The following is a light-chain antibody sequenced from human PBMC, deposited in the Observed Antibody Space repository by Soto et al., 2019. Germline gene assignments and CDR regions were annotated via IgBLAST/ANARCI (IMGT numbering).Light chain of an antibody. Sequence: ERVMTQSPDTLSVSPGERATLSCRASQSVSNKLAWYQQKPGQAPRLLIYDASTRATGVPARFSGSGSGTEFTLTISSLQSEDFAVYYCQQYNNWPPVYTFGQGTTLDIK. CDR1: QSVSNK. CDR3: QQYNNWPPVYT. V-gene: IGKV3D-15*01. CDR2: DAS. J-gene: IGKJ2*01.